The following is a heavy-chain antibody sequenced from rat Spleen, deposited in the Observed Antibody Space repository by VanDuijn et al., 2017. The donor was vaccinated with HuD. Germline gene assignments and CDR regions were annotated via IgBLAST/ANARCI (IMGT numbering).Heavy chain of an antibody. D-gene: IGHD1-11*01. CDR2: ISYDGSST. Sequence: EVQLVESDGGLVQPGRSLKLSCAASGFTFSDYGMAWVRQGPTKGLEWVATISYDGSSTYYRDSVKGRFTISRDNAKSTLYLQMDSLRSEDTATYYCTTIIRRAYYFDYWGQGVMVTVSS. V-gene: IGHV5-29*01. CDR1: GFTFSDYG. J-gene: IGHJ2*01. CDR3: TTIIRRAYYFDY.